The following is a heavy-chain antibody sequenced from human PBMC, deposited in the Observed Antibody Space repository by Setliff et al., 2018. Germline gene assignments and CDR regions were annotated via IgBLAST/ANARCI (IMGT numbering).Heavy chain of an antibody. D-gene: IGHD2-15*01. CDR2: ISYSGTP. CDR3: VRPGGTTVVARHFDY. CDR1: ADSFTSSRYY. J-gene: IGHJ4*01. Sequence: ETLSLTCTVSADSFTSSRYYWGWIRQAPGSGLEWIGGISYSGTPYYNASVESRVTISIDTSRNQFSLELRSVTVADTATYYCVRPGGTTVVARHFDYWGSGILVTVSS. V-gene: IGHV4-39*01.